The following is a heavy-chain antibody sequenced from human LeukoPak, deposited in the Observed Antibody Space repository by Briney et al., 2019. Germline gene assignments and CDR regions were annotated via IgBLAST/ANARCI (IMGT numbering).Heavy chain of an antibody. J-gene: IGHJ4*02. V-gene: IGHV4-31*03. CDR2: IYYSGST. CDR1: GGSIGSGGYY. Sequence: PSETLSLTCTVSGGSIGSGGYYWSWIRQHPGKGLEWVGYIYYSGSTYYNPSLKSRVTISVDTSKNQFSLKLSSVTAADTAVYYCARAPNYYDSSGYLTTGSWGQGTLVTVSS. D-gene: IGHD3-22*01. CDR3: ARAPNYYDSSGYLTTGS.